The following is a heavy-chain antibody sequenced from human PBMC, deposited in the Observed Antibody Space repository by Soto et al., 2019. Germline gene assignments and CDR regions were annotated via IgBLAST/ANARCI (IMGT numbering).Heavy chain of an antibody. J-gene: IGHJ3*02. CDR3: AKDDADSSGYSGPLGAFDI. CDR1: GFAFSNYA. V-gene: IGHV3-43*02. CDR2: IGGDGGIT. D-gene: IGHD3-22*01. Sequence: GGSLRLSCAASGFAFSNYAMSWVRQAPGKGLEWVSVIGGDGGITYYADSVKGRFTISRDNSKNSLYLQMNSLRTEDTAVYYCAKDDADSSGYSGPLGAFDIWGQGTMVTVSS.